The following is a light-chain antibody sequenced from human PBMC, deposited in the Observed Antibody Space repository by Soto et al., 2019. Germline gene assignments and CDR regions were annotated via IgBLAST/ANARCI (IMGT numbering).Light chain of an antibody. CDR3: QQYNTYST. V-gene: IGKV1-5*01. J-gene: IGKJ5*01. CDR1: QSISRW. Sequence: DIQMTQSPSTLPASVLDRVSITCRASQSISRWLAWYQQKPGKAPQALIYDASSLKSGVPSRFSGNGSGTEFTLTISSLQPDDFATYYCQQYNTYSTFGQGTRLEI. CDR2: DAS.